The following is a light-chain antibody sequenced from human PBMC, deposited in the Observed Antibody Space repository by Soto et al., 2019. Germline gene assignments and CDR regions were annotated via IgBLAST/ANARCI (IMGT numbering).Light chain of an antibody. J-gene: IGKJ1*01. CDR1: QSVSSY. Sequence: EIVLPQSPATLSLSPGERSTLSCMASQSVSSYLAWYQQKPGQAPRLLIYDASNRATGIPARFSGTGSGTDFTLTISRLEPEDFAVYYCQQYGNSPWTFGQGTKVDIK. CDR2: DAS. CDR3: QQYGNSPWT. V-gene: IGKV3-11*01.